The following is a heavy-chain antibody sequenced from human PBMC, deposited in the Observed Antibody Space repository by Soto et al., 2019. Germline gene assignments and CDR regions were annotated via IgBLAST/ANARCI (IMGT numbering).Heavy chain of an antibody. J-gene: IGHJ1*01. V-gene: IGHV1-69*06. D-gene: IGHD6-13*01. CDR1: GGTFSSYA. Sequence: QVQLVQSGAEVKKPGSSVKVSCKASGGTFSSYAISWVRQAPGQGLEWMGGIIPIFGTANYAQKFQGRVTIPADKSTSTAYMELRSLRSEDTAVYYCARCDSSSWNSRDLGNFQHWGQGTLVTVSS. CDR3: ARCDSSSWNSRDLGNFQH. CDR2: IIPIFGTA.